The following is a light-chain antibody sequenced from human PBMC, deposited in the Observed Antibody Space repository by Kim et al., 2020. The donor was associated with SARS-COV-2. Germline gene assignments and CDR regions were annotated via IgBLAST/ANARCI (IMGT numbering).Light chain of an antibody. CDR3: QQRNNWPPAVT. CDR1: QSIGIS. V-gene: IGKV3-11*01. CDR2: DAA. Sequence: PGEGAISACRARQSIGISLGWYQHKPGQAPRLLIYDAASRAAGIPDRFSGGGSGTDFTLTIGSLEPEDFAVYYCQQRNNWPPAVTFGGGTKVDIK. J-gene: IGKJ4*01.